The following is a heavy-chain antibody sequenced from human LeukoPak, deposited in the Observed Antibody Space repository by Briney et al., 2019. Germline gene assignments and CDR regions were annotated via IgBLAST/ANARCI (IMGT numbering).Heavy chain of an antibody. V-gene: IGHV4-34*01. J-gene: IGHJ6*03. Sequence: PSETLSLTCAVYGGSFSGYYWSWIRQPPGKGLEWIGEINHSGSTNYNPSLKSRVTISVDTSKNQFSLKLSSVTAADTAVYYCARDYTMRDYYYMDVWGKGTTVTVSS. CDR2: INHSGST. CDR1: GGSFSGYY. D-gene: IGHD3-22*01. CDR3: ARDYTMRDYYYMDV.